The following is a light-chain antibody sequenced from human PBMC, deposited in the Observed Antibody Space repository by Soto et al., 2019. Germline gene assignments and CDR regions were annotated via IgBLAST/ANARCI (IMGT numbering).Light chain of an antibody. CDR3: QHYDSLPIT. V-gene: IGKV3-20*01. CDR1: QSVSSSY. Sequence: EIVLTPSPGTVSLSPGERATLSCMASQSVSSSYLAWYQQNTGQHPRLLIYGAYSRATGIPDRFSGSGSGTDFTLNISRLENEEFAVFYCQHYDSLPITLGKGTRLEIK. CDR2: GAY. J-gene: IGKJ5*01.